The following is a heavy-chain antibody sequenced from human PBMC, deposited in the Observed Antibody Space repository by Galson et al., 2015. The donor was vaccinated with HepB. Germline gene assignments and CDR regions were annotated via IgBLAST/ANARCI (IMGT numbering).Heavy chain of an antibody. CDR1: GGTFSSYA. V-gene: IGHV1-69*06. Sequence: SVKVSCKASGGTFSSYAISWVRQAPGQGLEWMGGIITIFGTAKYAQKFQGRVTITADKSTSTAYMELSSLRSEDTAVYYCARRAKVRYSYYVMDVWGQGTTFTVSS. J-gene: IGHJ6*02. CDR2: IITIFGTA. CDR3: ARRAKVRYSYYVMDV. D-gene: IGHD3-10*01.